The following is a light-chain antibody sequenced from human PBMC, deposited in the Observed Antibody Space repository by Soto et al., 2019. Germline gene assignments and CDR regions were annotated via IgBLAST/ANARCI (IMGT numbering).Light chain of an antibody. CDR1: QNVDSVY. CDR2: GAT. J-gene: IGKJ1*01. V-gene: IGKV3-20*01. CDR3: TQYATWT. Sequence: EIVLTQSPGPLSSSPGERVTLSCRASQNVDSVYLTWYKQKVDQAPRLLIYGATNRATGVPDRFSGSGSGTDFSLTISSLEPEDFAVYYCTQYATWTFGQGTKVDIK.